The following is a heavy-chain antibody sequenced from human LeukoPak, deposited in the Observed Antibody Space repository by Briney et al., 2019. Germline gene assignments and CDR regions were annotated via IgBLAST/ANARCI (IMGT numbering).Heavy chain of an antibody. D-gene: IGHD3-10*01. CDR3: ARDKMSFGELAGSGFDP. V-gene: IGHV4-30-4*01. J-gene: IGHJ5*02. CDR1: GGSISSGGYY. CDR2: IYYSGST. Sequence: SETLSLTCTVSGGSISSGGYYWGWIRQPPGKGLEWIGYIYYSGSTYYNPSLKSRVTISVDTSKNQFSLKLSSVTAADTAVYYCARDKMSFGELAGSGFDPWGQGTLVTVSS.